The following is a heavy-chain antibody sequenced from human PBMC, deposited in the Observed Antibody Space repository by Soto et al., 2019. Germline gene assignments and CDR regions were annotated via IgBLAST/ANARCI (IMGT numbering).Heavy chain of an antibody. V-gene: IGHV3-30*03. CDR1: GFTFSSYG. J-gene: IGHJ4*02. D-gene: IGHD5-12*01. CDR3: IVATINY. CDR2: ISYDGSNK. Sequence: GESLKISCAASGFTFSSYGMHWVRQAPGKGLEWVAVISYDGSNKYYADSVKGRFTISRDNSKNTLYLQMNSLRAEDTAVYYCIVATINYWGQGTLVTVSS.